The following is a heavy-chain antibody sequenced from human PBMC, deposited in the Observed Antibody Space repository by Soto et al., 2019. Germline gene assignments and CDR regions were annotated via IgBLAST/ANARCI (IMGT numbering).Heavy chain of an antibody. Sequence: EVQLLESGGGLVQPGGSLRLSCAASGFIFANYAVTWVRQAPGKGLEWVSSISNSGVPYYADSVKGRFTISRDNSKNTLFRQMNSRRVDDTVVFYCAKKTGATGSWVFDIWGRGTLVTVSS. D-gene: IGHD6-13*01. CDR1: GFIFANYA. CDR3: AKKTGATGSWVFDI. CDR2: ISNSGVP. J-gene: IGHJ2*01. V-gene: IGHV3-23*01.